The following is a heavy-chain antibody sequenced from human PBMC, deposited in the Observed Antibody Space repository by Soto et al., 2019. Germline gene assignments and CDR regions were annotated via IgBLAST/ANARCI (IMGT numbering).Heavy chain of an antibody. CDR1: CGSFSGYY. V-gene: IGHV4-34*01. CDR2: INHSGST. J-gene: IGHJ4*02. Sequence: SETLSLTCAVYCGSFSGYYWSWIRQPPGKGLEWIGEINHSGSTNYNPSLKSRVTISVDTSKNQFSLKLSSVTAADTAVYYCARLTPVEMATTYSYNWGQGTLVTVSS. D-gene: IGHD5-12*01. CDR3: ARLTPVEMATTYSYN.